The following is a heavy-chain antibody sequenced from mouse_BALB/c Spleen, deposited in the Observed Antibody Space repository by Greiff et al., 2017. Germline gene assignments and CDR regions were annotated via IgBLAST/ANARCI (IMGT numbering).Heavy chain of an antibody. Sequence: EVNVVESGGGLVQPGGSLKLSCAASGFAFSSYDMSWVRQTPEKRLEWVAYISSGGGSTYYPDTVKGRFTISRDNPKNTLFLQMTSLRSEDTAMYYCARDRGWVFAYWGQGTLVTVSA. CDR2: ISSGGGST. V-gene: IGHV5-12-1*01. D-gene: IGHD3-3*01. CDR3: ARDRGWVFAY. CDR1: GFAFSSYD. J-gene: IGHJ3*01.